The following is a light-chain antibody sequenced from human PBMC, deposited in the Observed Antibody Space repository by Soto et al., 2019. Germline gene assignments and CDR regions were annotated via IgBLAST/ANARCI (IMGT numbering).Light chain of an antibody. CDR1: QSISSW. Sequence: IQKSQSLSTLSASICDRLSMICRASQSISSWLAWYQQKPGKAHKPLIYKASSLESGVPSRFSGSGSGTEFTLTISSLQPDDFATYYCQQYNIYSFGQGTDVDI. CDR3: QQYNIYS. J-gene: IGKJ1*01. CDR2: KAS. V-gene: IGKV1-5*03.